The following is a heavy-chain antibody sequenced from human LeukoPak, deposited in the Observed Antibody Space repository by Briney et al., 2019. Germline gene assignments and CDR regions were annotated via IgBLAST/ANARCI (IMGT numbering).Heavy chain of an antibody. CDR3: ARGYYDTTAYSNPFDF. V-gene: IGHV4-4*09. CDR1: GDAISNYY. J-gene: IGHJ4*02. CDR2: IHTSGST. Sequence: SETLSLTCTVSGDAISNYYWSWIRQTPGKGLEWIGDIHTSGSTYYNTSLKSRVTISVDMSKNQFSLKLSSVTAADTAVYYCARGYYDTTAYSNPFDFWGQGTLVTVSS. D-gene: IGHD3-22*01.